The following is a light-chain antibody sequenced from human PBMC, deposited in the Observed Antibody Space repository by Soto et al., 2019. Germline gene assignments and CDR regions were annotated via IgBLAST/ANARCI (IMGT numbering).Light chain of an antibody. J-gene: IGKJ3*01. CDR3: HQYCNSPIFT. Sequence: EIALTQSPGTLSLSPGERATLSCRASQSVSSSYLAWYQQKPGQAPRLLIYGASGRATGIPDRFSGSGSGTEVNLTISRMEPEDFSVYYCHQYCNSPIFTFGPGTKVDIK. V-gene: IGKV3-20*01. CDR1: QSVSSSY. CDR2: GAS.